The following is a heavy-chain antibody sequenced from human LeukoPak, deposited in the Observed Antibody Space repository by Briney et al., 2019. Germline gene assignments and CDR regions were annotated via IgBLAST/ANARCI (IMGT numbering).Heavy chain of an antibody. D-gene: IGHD5-18*01. CDR1: GFTVSSNY. CDR2: IATDGGER. Sequence: GGSLRLSCAASGFTVSSNYMSWVRQAPGKGLEWVALIATDGGERYYADSVKGRFTISRDNSKNTLYVQMNSLRAEDTAMYYCARARGDSSPASRYFDYWGQGALVTVSS. J-gene: IGHJ4*02. CDR3: ARARGDSSPASRYFDY. V-gene: IGHV3-30-3*01.